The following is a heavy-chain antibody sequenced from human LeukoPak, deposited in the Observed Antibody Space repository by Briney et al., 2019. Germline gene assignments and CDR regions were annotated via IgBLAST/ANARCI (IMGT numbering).Heavy chain of an antibody. D-gene: IGHD2-2*01. J-gene: IGHJ5*02. CDR1: GGSISGYY. V-gene: IGHV4-4*07. CDR3: ARDPSLGYCSSTSCSPGGFDP. Sequence: SETLSLTCTVSGGSISGYYWSWIRQPAGKGLEWIGRIYTSGSTNYNPSLKSRVTISVDTSKNQFSLKLSSVTAADTAVYYCARDPSLGYCSSTSCSPGGFDPWGQGTLVTVSS. CDR2: IYTSGST.